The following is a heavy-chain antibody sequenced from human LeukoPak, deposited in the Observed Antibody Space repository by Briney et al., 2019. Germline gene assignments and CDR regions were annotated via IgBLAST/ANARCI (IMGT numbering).Heavy chain of an antibody. CDR2: IKQDGSEK. D-gene: IGHD5-24*01. J-gene: IGHJ4*02. V-gene: IGHV3-7*01. CDR1: GFTFSSYW. CDR3: ARNSRDGYNFDY. Sequence: GGSLRLSCAASGFTFSSYWMSWVRQAPGKGLEWVANIKQDGSEKYYVDPVKGRFTISRDNAKNSLFLQMNSLRAEDTAVYYCARNSRDGYNFDYWGQGTLVTVSS.